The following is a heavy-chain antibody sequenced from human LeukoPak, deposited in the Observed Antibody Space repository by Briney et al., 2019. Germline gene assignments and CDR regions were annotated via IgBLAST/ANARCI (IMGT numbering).Heavy chain of an antibody. CDR1: GYTFTDYH. V-gene: IGHV1-2*02. J-gene: IGHJ4*02. CDR3: ARGGHGHNQNDY. CDR2: INPNTGGT. Sequence: ASVKVSCKASGYTFTDYHMHWVRQAPGQGLEWVGWINPNTGGTNYAQSFQGRVTMTRDTSISTSYMELSSLFSDDTALYYCARGGHGHNQNDYWGQGTLVTVSS. D-gene: IGHD5-24*01.